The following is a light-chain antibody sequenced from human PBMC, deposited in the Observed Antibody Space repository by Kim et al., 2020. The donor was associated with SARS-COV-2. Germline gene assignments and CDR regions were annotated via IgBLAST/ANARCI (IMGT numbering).Light chain of an antibody. CDR2: EVS. J-gene: IGLJ1*01. V-gene: IGLV2-8*01. CDR1: SGDVVGYNY. CDR3: SSYAGSNNFV. Sequence: GQSGTITCTGTSGDVVGYNYVSWYQQHPGKAPNLMIYEVSKRPSGVPDRFSGSKSGNTASLTVSGLQAEDEADYYCSSYAGSNNFVFGTGTKVTVL.